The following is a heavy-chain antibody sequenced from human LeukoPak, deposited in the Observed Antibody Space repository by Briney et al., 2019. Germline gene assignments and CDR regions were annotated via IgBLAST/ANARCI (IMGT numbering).Heavy chain of an antibody. V-gene: IGHV1-8*01. CDR1: GYTCTSYD. D-gene: IGHD1-26*01. Sequence: ASVKVSCKASGYTCTSYDINWVRQATGQGLEWMGWMNPNSGNTGYAQKFQGRVTMTRNTSISTAYMELSSLRSEDTAVYYCARKSGSYFPPNDNWFDPWGQGTLVTVSS. J-gene: IGHJ5*02. CDR3: ARKSGSYFPPNDNWFDP. CDR2: MNPNSGNT.